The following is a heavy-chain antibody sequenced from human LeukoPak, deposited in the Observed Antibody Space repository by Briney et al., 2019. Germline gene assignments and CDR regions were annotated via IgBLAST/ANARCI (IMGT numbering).Heavy chain of an antibody. J-gene: IGHJ5*02. Sequence: GGSLRLSCAASGFTVSGNYMSWVRQAPGKGLEWVSVIYSGGSTYCADSVKGRFTISRDNSKNSQYLQMNSLRAEDTAVYYCARADYGDYEYGGNNWFDPWGQGTLVTVSS. CDR2: IYSGGST. D-gene: IGHD4-17*01. CDR3: ARADYGDYEYGGNNWFDP. CDR1: GFTVSGNY. V-gene: IGHV3-53*01.